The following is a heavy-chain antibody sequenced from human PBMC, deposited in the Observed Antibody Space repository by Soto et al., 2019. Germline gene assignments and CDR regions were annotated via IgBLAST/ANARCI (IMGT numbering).Heavy chain of an antibody. CDR2: IDPSDSYT. Sequence: GESLKISCKGSGYSFTSYWISWVRQMPGKGLEWMGRIDPSDSYTNYSPSFQGHVTISADKSISTAYLQWSSLKASDTAMYYCARLRLAYRRHYYYGMDVWGQGTTVTVSS. CDR1: GYSFTSYW. V-gene: IGHV5-10-1*01. J-gene: IGHJ6*02. D-gene: IGHD4-4*01. CDR3: ARLRLAYRRHYYYGMDV.